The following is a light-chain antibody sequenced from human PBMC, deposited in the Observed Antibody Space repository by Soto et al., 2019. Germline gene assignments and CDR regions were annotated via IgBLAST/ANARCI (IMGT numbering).Light chain of an antibody. CDR1: QSVSSRY. CDR3: QQYGHLPPNT. V-gene: IGKV3D-20*01. J-gene: IGKJ2*01. Sequence: EIVLTQSPATLSLSPGDRATLSCGASQSVSSRYLAWYQQKPGLAPRLLIYDASTRATGIPDRFSDSGSGTDFTLTISRLEPGDFAMYYSQQYGHLPPNTFGQGTTLEIK. CDR2: DAS.